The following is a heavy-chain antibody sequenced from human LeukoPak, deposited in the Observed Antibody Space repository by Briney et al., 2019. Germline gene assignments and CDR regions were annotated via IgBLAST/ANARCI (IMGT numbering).Heavy chain of an antibody. V-gene: IGHV4-34*01. CDR1: VESFSDHY. Sequence: PSETLSLTCAVYVESFSDHYWTWIRQPPGKGLEWIGEIHHSGSTTYRLSLKSRVTTSVDRSKNQFSLKLTSVTAADTAVYYCARSPATSWSNFDYWGQGSLVTVSS. CDR2: IHHSGST. D-gene: IGHD2-2*01. J-gene: IGHJ4*02. CDR3: ARSPATSWSNFDY.